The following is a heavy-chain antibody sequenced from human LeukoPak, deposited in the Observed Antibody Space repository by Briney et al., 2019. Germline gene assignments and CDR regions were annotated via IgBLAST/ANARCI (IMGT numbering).Heavy chain of an antibody. Sequence: GGSLRLSCAASGFTFSSYGMHWVRQAPGKGLEWVAVIWYDGSNKYYADSVKGRFTISRDNSKNTLYLQMNSLRAEDTAVYYCARGQVGFGEVIDYWGQGTLVTVSS. CDR2: IWYDGSNK. D-gene: IGHD3-10*01. CDR1: GFTFSSYG. J-gene: IGHJ4*02. V-gene: IGHV3-33*01. CDR3: ARGQVGFGEVIDY.